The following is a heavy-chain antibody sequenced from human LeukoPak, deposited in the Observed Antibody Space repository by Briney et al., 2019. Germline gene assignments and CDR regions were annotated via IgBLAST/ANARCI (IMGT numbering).Heavy chain of an antibody. Sequence: SETLSLTCTVSGGSISSSSYYWGWIRPPPGQGLEWIGSMYSSGFTAYNPSLQSRVTISVDTSKNQFSLKLNSVTAADTAVYYCASHGSVWYNYFDYWGQGTLVTVSS. CDR2: MYSSGFT. CDR1: GGSISSSSYY. J-gene: IGHJ4*02. V-gene: IGHV4-39*01. CDR3: ASHGSVWYNYFDY. D-gene: IGHD6-19*01.